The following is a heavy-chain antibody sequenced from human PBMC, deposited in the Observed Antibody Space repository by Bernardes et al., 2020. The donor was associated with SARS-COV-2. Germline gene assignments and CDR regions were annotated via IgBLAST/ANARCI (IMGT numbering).Heavy chain of an antibody. CDR3: GKHLSEIVPAVPPYFDRPLGC. CDR2: ISCTGSST. CDR1: GFTFSSYA. J-gene: IGHJ4*02. V-gene: IGHV3-23*01. D-gene: IGHD2-2*01. Sequence: GGSLRLSCAASGFTFSSYAMSWVRQAPGKGLEWVSGISCTGSSTDYVDSVKGRFTISRDNSKNTVYLQMNSLRAEDTAVYYCGKHLSEIVPAVPPYFDRPLGCWGQGTLVTVSS.